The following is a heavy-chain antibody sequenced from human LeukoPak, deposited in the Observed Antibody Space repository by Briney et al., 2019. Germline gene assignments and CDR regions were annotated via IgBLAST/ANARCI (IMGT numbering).Heavy chain of an antibody. J-gene: IGHJ2*01. Sequence: SETLSLTCTVSGGSISSYYWSWIRQPPGKGLEWIGYIYYSGRTNYNPSLKSRVAISVDTSKNQFSLKLSSVTAADTAVYYCARDRGPTKNYYDSSGNNWYFDLWGRGTLVTVSS. CDR2: IYYSGRT. D-gene: IGHD3-22*01. V-gene: IGHV4-59*01. CDR3: ARDRGPTKNYYDSSGNNWYFDL. CDR1: GGSISSYY.